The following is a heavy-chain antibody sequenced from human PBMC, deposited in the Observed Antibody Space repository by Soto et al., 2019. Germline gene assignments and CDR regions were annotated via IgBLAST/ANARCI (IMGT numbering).Heavy chain of an antibody. D-gene: IGHD6-13*01. V-gene: IGHV1-8*01. CDR1: GYTFMNYD. CDR2: MNPKGGNI. Sequence: GASVKVSCKASGYTFMNYDINWVRQATGQGLEWMGWMNPKGGNIGYAQKFQGRVTMTRNTSISTAYMELSSLSSEDTAVYYCARGQYSSSWYALDYWGQGTQVTVSS. J-gene: IGHJ4*02. CDR3: ARGQYSSSWYALDY.